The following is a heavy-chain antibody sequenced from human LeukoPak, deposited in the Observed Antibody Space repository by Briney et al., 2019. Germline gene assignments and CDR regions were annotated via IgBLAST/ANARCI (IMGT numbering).Heavy chain of an antibody. CDR3: ARELENPLGWFDP. CDR1: GFTFSDYY. CDR2: ISSSSSYT. D-gene: IGHD1-14*01. V-gene: IGHV3-11*06. J-gene: IGHJ5*02. Sequence: GGSLRLSCAASGFTFSDYYMSWIRQAPGKGLEWVSYISSSSSYTNYADSVKGRFTISRDNAKNSLYLQMNSLRAEDTAVYYCARELENPLGWFDPWGQGTLVTVSS.